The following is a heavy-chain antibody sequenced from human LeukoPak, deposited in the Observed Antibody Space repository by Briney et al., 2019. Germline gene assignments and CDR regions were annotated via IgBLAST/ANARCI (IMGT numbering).Heavy chain of an antibody. CDR1: GGSISSYF. V-gene: IGHV4-59*08. J-gene: IGHJ4*02. D-gene: IGHD3-10*01. CDR2: IYYSGST. Sequence: PSETLSLTCTVSGGSISSYFWSWIRQPPGKGLEWIGYIYYSGSTNYNPSLKSRVIISVDTSKKQFSLNLTSVTAADTAVYYCARAPPDRYYYGSGKDFDYWGQGTLVTVSS. CDR3: ARAPPDRYYYGSGKDFDY.